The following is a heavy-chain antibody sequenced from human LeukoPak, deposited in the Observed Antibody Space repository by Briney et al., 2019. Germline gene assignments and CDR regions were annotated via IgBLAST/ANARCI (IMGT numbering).Heavy chain of an antibody. CDR3: ARSRYDILTGLLGHFDY. Sequence: SSETLSLTCTVSGGSISSYYWSWIRQPPGKGLEGIGYIYYSGSINYNPSLKSRVTMSVDTSKNQFSLKLSSVTAADTAVYYCARSRYDILTGLLGHFDYWGQGTLVTVSS. CDR2: IYYSGSI. V-gene: IGHV4-59*01. J-gene: IGHJ4*02. D-gene: IGHD3-9*01. CDR1: GGSISSYY.